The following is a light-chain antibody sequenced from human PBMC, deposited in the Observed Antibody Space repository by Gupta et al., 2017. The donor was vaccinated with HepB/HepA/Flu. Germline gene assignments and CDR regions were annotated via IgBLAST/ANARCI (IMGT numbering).Light chain of an antibody. CDR3: QQRINWPPT. J-gene: IGKJ4*01. CDR1: QSVSRY. CDR2: DAS. V-gene: IGKV3-11*01. Sequence: EIVLTQSPVTLSLSPGERATLSCRASQSVSRYLAWYQQKPGQPPSLLVFDASNRATGIPARFSGSGSGTXFTLTIXSLEPEDFAVYYCQQRINWPPTFGXGTKVEIK.